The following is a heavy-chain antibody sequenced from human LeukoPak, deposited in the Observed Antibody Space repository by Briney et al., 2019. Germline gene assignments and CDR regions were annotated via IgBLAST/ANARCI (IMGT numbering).Heavy chain of an antibody. V-gene: IGHV1-18*01. Sequence: GASVKVSCKASGYTFTSCGISWVRQAPGQGLEWMGWISAYNRNTNYAQKLQGRVTMTTDTSTSTAYMELRSLRSDDTAVYYCARVSFGELLYSLDYWGQGTLVTVSS. CDR2: ISAYNRNT. CDR3: ARVSFGELLYSLDY. D-gene: IGHD3-10*01. CDR1: GYTFTSCG. J-gene: IGHJ4*02.